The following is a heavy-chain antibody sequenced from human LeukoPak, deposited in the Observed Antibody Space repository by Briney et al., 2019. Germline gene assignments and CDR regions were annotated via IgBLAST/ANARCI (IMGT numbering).Heavy chain of an antibody. CDR1: GGSISSYY. CDR3: ARDRNYGDYVYFDY. D-gene: IGHD4-17*01. V-gene: IGHV4-59*01. J-gene: IGHJ4*02. Sequence: SETLSLTCTVSGGSISSYYWSWIRQPPGKGLEWIGYIYYSGGTNYNPSLKSRVTISVDTSKNQFSLKLSSVTAADTAVYYCARDRNYGDYVYFDYWGQGTLVTVSS. CDR2: IYYSGGT.